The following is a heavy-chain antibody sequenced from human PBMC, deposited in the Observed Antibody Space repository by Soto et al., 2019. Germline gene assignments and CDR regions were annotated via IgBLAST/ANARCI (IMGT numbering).Heavy chain of an antibody. CDR2: ISAYNGNT. CDR1: GYTFTNFG. CDR3: ARGGTPIDY. D-gene: IGHD3-16*01. V-gene: IGHV1-18*01. J-gene: IGHJ4*02. Sequence: QVPLVQSGAEVKEPGASVKVSCKASGYTFTNFGISWVRQAPGQGLEWMGWISAYNGNTNYAQNFQGRVTMTTDTAASTGYMELRSLRSDDTAVYYWARGGTPIDYWGQGPLITVSS.